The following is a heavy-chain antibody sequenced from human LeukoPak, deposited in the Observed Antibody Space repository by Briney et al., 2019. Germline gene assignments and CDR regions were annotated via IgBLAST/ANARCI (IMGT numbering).Heavy chain of an antibody. D-gene: IGHD3-10*02. Sequence: GGSLRLSCAASGFTFSSYGMSWVRQAPGKGLEWVSAISGSGGSTYYADSVKGRFTISRDNSKNTLYLQMNSLRAEDTAVYYCARSLRVRGVPDYMDVWGKGTTVTVSS. CDR3: ARSLRVRGVPDYMDV. V-gene: IGHV3-23*01. CDR1: GFTFSSYG. J-gene: IGHJ6*03. CDR2: ISGSGGST.